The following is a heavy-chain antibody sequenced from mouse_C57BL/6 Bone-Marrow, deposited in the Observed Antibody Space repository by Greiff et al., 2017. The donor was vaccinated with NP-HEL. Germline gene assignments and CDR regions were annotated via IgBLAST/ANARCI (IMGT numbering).Heavy chain of an antibody. CDR2: INYDGSST. CDR1: GFTFSDYY. V-gene: IGHV5-16*01. D-gene: IGHD1-1*01. J-gene: IGHJ1*03. CDR3: AREVTTEYFDG. Sequence: EVQRVESEGGLVQPGSSMKLSCTASGFTFSDYYMAWVRQVPEKGLEWVANINYDGSSTYYLDSLKSRFIISRDNAKNILYLQMSSLKSEDTATYYCAREVTTEYFDGWGTGTTVTVSS.